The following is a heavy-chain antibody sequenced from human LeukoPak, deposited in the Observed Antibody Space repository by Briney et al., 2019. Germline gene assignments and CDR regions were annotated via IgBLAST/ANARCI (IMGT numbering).Heavy chain of an antibody. CDR3: AKGLDYYFDY. D-gene: IGHD2-21*01. CDR2: IGYDGSNQ. CDR1: GFTFSNYD. Sequence: GGSLRLSCAASGFTFSNYDIHWVRQAPGKGLQWVAFIGYDGSNQYYADSVRGRFTISRDNSKNMLYLQTNSLRAEDTAVYYCAKGLDYYFDYWGQGTLVTVSS. V-gene: IGHV3-30*02. J-gene: IGHJ4*02.